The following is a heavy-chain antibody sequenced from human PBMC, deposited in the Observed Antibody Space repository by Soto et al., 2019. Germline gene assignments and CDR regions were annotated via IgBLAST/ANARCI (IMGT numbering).Heavy chain of an antibody. CDR2: IIPIFGTA. CDR3: AHDSSGCFDY. D-gene: IGHD3-22*01. CDR1: GGTFSSDA. Sequence: ASVPVSCTASGGTFSSDAISWVRQAPGQGLEWMGGIIPIFGTANYAQKFQGRVTITADESTSTAYMELSSLRSEDTAVYYCAHDSSGCFDYWGQGTLVSVSS. J-gene: IGHJ4*02. V-gene: IGHV1-69*01.